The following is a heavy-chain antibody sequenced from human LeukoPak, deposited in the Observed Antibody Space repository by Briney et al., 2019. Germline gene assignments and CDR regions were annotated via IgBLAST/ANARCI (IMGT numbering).Heavy chain of an antibody. D-gene: IGHD3-3*01. J-gene: IGHJ4*02. CDR1: GGSISSGNYY. CDR3: AREAAMDDFWSGPDY. CDR2: IHHSGST. V-gene: IGHV4-31*03. Sequence: SETLSLTCTVSGGSISSGNYYWSWIRQHPGKGLEWIGYIHHSGSTYYNPSLKSRVIISVDTSKNQFSLKLNSVTAADTAVYYCAREAAMDDFWSGPDYWGQGTLVTVSS.